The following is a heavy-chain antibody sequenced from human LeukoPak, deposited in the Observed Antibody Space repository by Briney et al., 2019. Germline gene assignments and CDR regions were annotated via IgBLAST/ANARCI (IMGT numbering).Heavy chain of an antibody. CDR2: INPSGGST. CDR3: ARFRGSGSYYFDY. V-gene: IGHV1-46*01. Sequence: ASVKVSCKASGYTFTSYYMHWVRQAPGQGLEWMGIINPSGGSTSYAQKFQGRVTITTDESTSTAYMELSSLRSEDTAVYYCARFRGSGSYYFDYWGQGTLVTVSS. D-gene: IGHD3-10*01. CDR1: GYTFTSYY. J-gene: IGHJ4*02.